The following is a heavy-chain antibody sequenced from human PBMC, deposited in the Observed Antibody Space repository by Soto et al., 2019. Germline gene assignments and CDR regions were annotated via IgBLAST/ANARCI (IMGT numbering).Heavy chain of an antibody. CDR2: IHSSGSSI. D-gene: IGHD6-19*01. Sequence: GGSLRLSCAASGFTFSSYSMNWVRQDPGKGLEWVSSIHSSGSSIYYADSVKGRFTISRDNSKNTLYLQMNSLRAEDTAVYYCARWVGSAVAGTRYFDYWGQGTLVTVSS. CDR1: GFTFSSYS. CDR3: ARWVGSAVAGTRYFDY. V-gene: IGHV3-21*01. J-gene: IGHJ4*02.